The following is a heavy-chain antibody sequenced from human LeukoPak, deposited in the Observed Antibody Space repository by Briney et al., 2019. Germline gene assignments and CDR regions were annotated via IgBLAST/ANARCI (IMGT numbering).Heavy chain of an antibody. CDR3: ARHYYDSSGYYRFDY. CDR2: IYPGDSDT. V-gene: IGHV5-51*01. J-gene: IGHJ4*02. Sequence: GESLKISCKSSGYSFTSYWIAWVRQMPGKGLEWMGIIYPGDSDTTYSPSFQGQVTISVDKSISTAYLQWSSLKASDTAMYYCARHYYDSSGYYRFDYWGQGTLVIVSS. D-gene: IGHD3-22*01. CDR1: GYSFTSYW.